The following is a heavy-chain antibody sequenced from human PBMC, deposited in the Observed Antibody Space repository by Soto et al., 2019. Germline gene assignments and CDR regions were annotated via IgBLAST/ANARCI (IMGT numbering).Heavy chain of an antibody. J-gene: IGHJ4*02. V-gene: IGHV4-34*01. CDR3: AGGVVAANSPQARTSQIDY. Sequence: QVQLQQWGAGLLKPSETLSLTCAVYGGSFSGYYWTCIRQPPGKGLEWLGEINHSGSTNYNPSLKSRVTKSADTSKNQFSLKLSSVTAADTAVYYCAGGVVAANSPQARTSQIDYWGQGTLVTVSS. CDR2: INHSGST. CDR1: GGSFSGYY. D-gene: IGHD2-15*01.